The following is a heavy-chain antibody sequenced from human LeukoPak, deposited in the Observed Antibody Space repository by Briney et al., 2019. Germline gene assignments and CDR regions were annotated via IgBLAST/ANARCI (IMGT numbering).Heavy chain of an antibody. V-gene: IGHV4-39*01. Sequence: SEALSLTCTVSGGSISSSSYYWGWIRQPPGKGLEWIGSIYYSGSTYYNPSLKSRVTISVDTSKNQFSLKLSSVTAADTAAYYCARQTIRYFDYWGQGTLVTVSS. CDR1: GGSISSSSYY. CDR2: IYYSGST. CDR3: ARQTIRYFDY. J-gene: IGHJ4*02. D-gene: IGHD1-14*01.